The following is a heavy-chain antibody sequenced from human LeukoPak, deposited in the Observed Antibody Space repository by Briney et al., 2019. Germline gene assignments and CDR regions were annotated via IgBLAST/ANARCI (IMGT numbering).Heavy chain of an antibody. V-gene: IGHV3-30*04. CDR3: AHISTTSYMDV. D-gene: IGHD4-11*01. CDR2: ISYDGSNK. CDR1: GFTFSSYA. Sequence: GRSLRLSCAASGFTFSSYAMHWVRQAPGKGLEWVAVISYDGSNKYYADSVKGRFTISRDNSKNTLYLQMNSLRAEDTAVYYCAHISTTSYMDVWGKGTTVTVSS. J-gene: IGHJ6*03.